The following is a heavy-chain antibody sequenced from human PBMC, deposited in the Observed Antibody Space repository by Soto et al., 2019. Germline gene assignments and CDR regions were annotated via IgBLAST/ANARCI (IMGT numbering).Heavy chain of an antibody. Sequence: PSETLSLTCTVSGGSISCSSYYWGWIRQPPGKGLEWIGSIYYSGSTYYNPSLKSRVTISVDTSKNQFSLKLSSVTAADTAVYYCATAAGIAGRIDYWGQGTLVTVSS. CDR1: GGSISCSSYY. J-gene: IGHJ4*02. CDR2: IYYSGST. CDR3: ATAAGIAGRIDY. V-gene: IGHV4-39*01. D-gene: IGHD6-6*01.